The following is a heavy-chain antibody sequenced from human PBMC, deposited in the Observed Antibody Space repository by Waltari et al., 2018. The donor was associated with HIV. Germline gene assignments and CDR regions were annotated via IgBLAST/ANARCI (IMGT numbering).Heavy chain of an antibody. CDR1: GGSISNGSYY. CDR3: ARGRFEGYILYYYYGMDV. CDR2: IYSSGNT. D-gene: IGHD5-12*01. V-gene: IGHV4-61*02. Sequence: QVQLQESGPGLVKPSQTLSLTCTVSGGSISNGSYYWNWIRQPAGKGQEWIGRIYSSGNTNYNPSLKRRVTISVDTSKNQFSLKLSSVTAADTAVYYCARGRFEGYILYYYYGMDVWGQGTTVSVSS. J-gene: IGHJ6*02.